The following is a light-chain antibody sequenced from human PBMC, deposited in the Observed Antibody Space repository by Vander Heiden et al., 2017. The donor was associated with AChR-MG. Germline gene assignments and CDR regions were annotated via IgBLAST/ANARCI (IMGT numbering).Light chain of an antibody. CDR3: QSYDSSLSGSV. CDR1: SSNIGAGFD. J-gene: IGLJ3*02. CDR2: GNS. V-gene: IGLV1-40*01. Sequence: QSVLTPPPSVSGAPGQRVPISCTGSSSNIGAGFDVHWYQQLPETATKLLIFGNSNRPSGVPDRFSGSKSGTSASLAITGLQAEDEADYYCQSYDSSLSGSVFGGGTKLTVL.